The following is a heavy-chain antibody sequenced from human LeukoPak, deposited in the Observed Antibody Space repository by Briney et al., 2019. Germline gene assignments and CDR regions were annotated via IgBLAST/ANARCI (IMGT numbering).Heavy chain of an antibody. CDR3: ARVWDGIGEYCSGGSCYSIDY. CDR1: GFTFSSDS. CDR2: ISSSISCI. V-gene: IGHV3-21*01. Sequence: VGSLRLSCAASGFTFSSDSMNWGRQAPGKGLEWVSSISSSISCIYNGESVNGRLTNSRANAKNSLYLQMNSLRAEDTAVYYCARVWDGIGEYCSGGSCYSIDYWGQGTLVTVSS. D-gene: IGHD2-15*01. J-gene: IGHJ4*02.